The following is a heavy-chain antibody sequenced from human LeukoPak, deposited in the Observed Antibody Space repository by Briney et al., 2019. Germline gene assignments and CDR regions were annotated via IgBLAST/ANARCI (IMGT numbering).Heavy chain of an antibody. CDR2: ISSNGVST. J-gene: IGHJ4*02. D-gene: IGHD6-6*01. CDR1: GVTFSSYA. CDR3: ARGGLYSSSSLGDY. V-gene: IGHV3-64*01. Sequence: GGSLRLSCAASGVTFSSYAMHWVRQAPGKGLEYVSTISSNGVSTFYANSVKGRFSVSRDNSKNILYLQMGSLRTDDMAVYYCARGGLYSSSSLGDYWGQGTLATVSS.